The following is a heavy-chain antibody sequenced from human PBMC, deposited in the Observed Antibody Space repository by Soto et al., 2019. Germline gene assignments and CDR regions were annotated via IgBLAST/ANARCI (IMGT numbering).Heavy chain of an antibody. J-gene: IGHJ5*02. CDR2: ISYDGSNT. Sequence: QAHLVESGGGVVQPGTSLRLSCAASGVSFNSYDMHWVRQAPGKGPEWVAIISYDGSNTYYSDSVRGRFTISRDNSKDTLYLQIHSLRSEDTAIYYCARISRYCSGGDCHAWGQGTQVTVSS. V-gene: IGHV3-30*03. D-gene: IGHD2-15*01. CDR3: ARISRYCSGGDCHA. CDR1: GVSFNSYD.